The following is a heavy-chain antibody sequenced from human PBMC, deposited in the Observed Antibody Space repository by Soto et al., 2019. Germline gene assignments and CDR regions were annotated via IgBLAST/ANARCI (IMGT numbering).Heavy chain of an antibody. J-gene: IGHJ6*02. CDR3: AKDIIRRYPSYGMDV. CDR1: GFTFSSYG. D-gene: IGHD2-2*01. CDR2: ISYDGSNK. V-gene: IGHV3-30*18. Sequence: PGGSLRLSCAASGFTFSSYGMHWVRQAPGKGLEWVAVISYDGSNKYYADSVKGRFTISRDNSKNTLYLQMNSLRAEDTAVYYCAKDIIRRYPSYGMDVWGQGTTVTVSS.